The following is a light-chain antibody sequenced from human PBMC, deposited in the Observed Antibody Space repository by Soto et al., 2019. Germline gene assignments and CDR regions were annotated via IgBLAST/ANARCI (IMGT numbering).Light chain of an antibody. J-gene: IGKJ5*01. CDR3: QQYGNSIPIT. Sequence: EIVLTQSPATLSSFPGDRVTLSCRASQYINTRLAWYQQKPGQAPRLLIYGAFSRATGIPDRFSGSGSGTDFTLTISRLEPEDFAVYYCQQYGNSIPITFGQGTRREIK. CDR1: QYINTR. V-gene: IGKV3-20*01. CDR2: GAF.